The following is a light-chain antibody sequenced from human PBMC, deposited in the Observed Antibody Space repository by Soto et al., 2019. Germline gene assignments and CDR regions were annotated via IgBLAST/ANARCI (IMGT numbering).Light chain of an antibody. V-gene: IGLV2-14*01. CDR3: SSYTSTTTL. J-gene: IGLJ2*01. Sequence: QSVLTQPASVSGSPGQSITISCTGTSSDVGGYNYVSWYQQHPGKAPKLMIYDVNNRPSGVSNRFSASKSGNTASLTISGLRAEDEADYYCSSYTSTTTLFGGGTKLTVL. CDR2: DVN. CDR1: SSDVGGYNY.